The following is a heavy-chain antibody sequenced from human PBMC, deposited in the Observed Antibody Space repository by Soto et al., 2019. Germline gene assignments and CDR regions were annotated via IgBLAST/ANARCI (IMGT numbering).Heavy chain of an antibody. CDR1: GFSLGRRTES. D-gene: IGHD1-20*01. J-gene: IGHJ4*02. CDR3: AHYLSGITGFEH. V-gene: IGHV2-5*02. CDR2: IYWDDDK. Sequence: QIILKESGPTLVKPTQSITLTCTFSGFSLGRRTESVGWIRQPPGKALEWLALIYWDDDKRYSPSLKSRLTITKDTSKNQVVLTMTNMDPVDIATYYCAHYLSGITGFEHWGQGTLVTVSS.